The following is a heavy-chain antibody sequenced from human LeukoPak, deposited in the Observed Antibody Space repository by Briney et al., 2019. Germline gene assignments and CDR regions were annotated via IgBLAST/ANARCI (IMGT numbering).Heavy chain of an antibody. CDR3: ARDYYDSGGYPWSFDY. CDR2: INTNTGNP. V-gene: IGHV7-4-1*02. D-gene: IGHD3-22*01. Sequence: WASVKVSCKASGYTFTSYAMNWVRQAPGQGLEWMGWINTNTGNPTYAQGFTGRFVFSLDTSVSTAYLQISSLKAEDTAVYYCARDYYDSGGYPWSFDYWGQGTLVTVSS. CDR1: GYTFTSYA. J-gene: IGHJ4*02.